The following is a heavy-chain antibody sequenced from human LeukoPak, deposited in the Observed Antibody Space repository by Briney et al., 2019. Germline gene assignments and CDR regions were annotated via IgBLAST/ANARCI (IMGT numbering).Heavy chain of an antibody. CDR3: ARGETGRYCSSTSCHWRAWFDP. D-gene: IGHD2-2*01. V-gene: IGHV1-69*13. Sequence: SVKVSCKASRGTFSSYTISWVRQAPGQGLECMGGIIPIFGTAHYAQKFQGRVTITADESTSTAYMELSSLRSEDTAVYYCARGETGRYCSSTSCHWRAWFDPWGQETLVTVSS. CDR2: IIPIFGTA. J-gene: IGHJ5*02. CDR1: RGTFSSYT.